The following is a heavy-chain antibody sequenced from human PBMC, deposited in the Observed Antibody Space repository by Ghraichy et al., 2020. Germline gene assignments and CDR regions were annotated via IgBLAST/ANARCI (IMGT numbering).Heavy chain of an antibody. CDR2: ISYDGTNK. V-gene: IGHV3-30*04. Sequence: LSLTCAAPGFTFRSYGMHWVRQAPGKGLEWVAIISYDGTNKYYADSVKGRFTISRDNSKNTLYLQMNSLRIEDTAIYYCARGGAEMSYSWNDLTPYYYSAMDVWGQWTTVTVSS. J-gene: IGHJ6*02. D-gene: IGHD1-1*01. CDR3: ARGGAEMSYSWNDLTPYYYSAMDV. CDR1: GFTFRSYG.